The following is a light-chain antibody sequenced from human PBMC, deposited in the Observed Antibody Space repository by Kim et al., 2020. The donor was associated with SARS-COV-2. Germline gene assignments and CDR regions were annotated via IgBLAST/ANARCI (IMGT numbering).Light chain of an antibody. CDR2: AAS. V-gene: IGKV1-27*01. CDR3: QQCKSAPWT. Sequence: ASVGDRVTIPCRASQGIRNYLAWYQQKPGKVPKLLIYAASALQSGVPSRFSGSGSGTDFTLTITSLQPEDVAAYYCQQCKSAPWTFGQGTKVDIK. J-gene: IGKJ1*01. CDR1: QGIRNY.